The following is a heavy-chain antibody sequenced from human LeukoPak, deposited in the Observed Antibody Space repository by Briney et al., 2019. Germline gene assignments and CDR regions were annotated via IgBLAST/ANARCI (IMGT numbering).Heavy chain of an antibody. V-gene: IGHV1-8*02. CDR1: GYTFTSYD. CDR2: MNPNSGNT. CDR3: ARGRGFYGSGSYSFATWFDP. J-gene: IGHJ5*02. D-gene: IGHD3-10*01. Sequence: ASVKVSCKASGYTFTSYDINWVRQATGQGLEWMGWMNPNSGNTGYAQKFQGRVTMTSNTSTSTAYMELSSLRSEDAAVYYCARGRGFYGSGSYSFATWFDPWGQGTLVTVSS.